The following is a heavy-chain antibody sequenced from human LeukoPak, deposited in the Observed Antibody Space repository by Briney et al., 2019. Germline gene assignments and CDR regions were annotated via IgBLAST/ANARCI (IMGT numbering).Heavy chain of an antibody. CDR3: ATGSSSSPWCFDY. CDR2: ISGSGGST. D-gene: IGHD2-2*03. Sequence: GGSLRLSCAASGFTFSSYAMSWVRQAPGKGLEWVSAISGSGGSTYYADSVKGRFTISRDNSKNTLYLQMNSLRAEGTAVYYCATGSSSSPWCFDYWGQGTLVTVSS. CDR1: GFTFSSYA. V-gene: IGHV3-23*01. J-gene: IGHJ4*02.